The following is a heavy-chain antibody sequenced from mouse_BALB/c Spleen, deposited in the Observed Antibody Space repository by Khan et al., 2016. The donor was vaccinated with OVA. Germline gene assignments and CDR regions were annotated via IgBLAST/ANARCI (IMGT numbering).Heavy chain of an antibody. CDR1: GFSFSNYA. CDR3: ARELFTTVVATPFAY. Sequence: EVQLVESGGGLVKPSGSLSLSCAVSGFSFSNYAMSWVRQPPEKRLKWVATISSGGSYTYFPDSVQGRFTISRDNAKNTLFLQMSSLRSEDTAIYYCARELFTTVVATPFAYWGQGTLVTVSA. J-gene: IGHJ3*01. D-gene: IGHD1-1*01. V-gene: IGHV5-9-3*01. CDR2: ISSGGSYT.